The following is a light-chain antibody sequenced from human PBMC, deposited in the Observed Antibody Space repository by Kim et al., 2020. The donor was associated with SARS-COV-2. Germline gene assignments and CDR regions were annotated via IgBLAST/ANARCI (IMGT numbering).Light chain of an antibody. J-gene: IGKJ1*01. CDR2: GAS. Sequence: PGERATLSCRASQSVSSSYLAWYQQKPGQAPRLLIYGASSRATGIPDRFSGSGSGTDFTLTISRLEPEDFAVYYCQQYGSSPWTFGQGTK. CDR3: QQYGSSPWT. CDR1: QSVSSSY. V-gene: IGKV3-20*01.